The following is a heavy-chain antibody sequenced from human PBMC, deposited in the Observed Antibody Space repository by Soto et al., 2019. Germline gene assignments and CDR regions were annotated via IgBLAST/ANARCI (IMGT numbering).Heavy chain of an antibody. J-gene: IGHJ2*01. CDR3: PGEDAIRGTVPVSAFLLNRSSDL. Sequence: KGLEWVSSISSSGSYIYYADSVKGRFTLSRDNAKNSLYLQMNSLRAEDTAVFFFPGEDAIRGTVPVSAFLLNRSSDL. D-gene: IGHD2-8*02. V-gene: IGHV3-21*01. CDR2: ISSSGSYI.